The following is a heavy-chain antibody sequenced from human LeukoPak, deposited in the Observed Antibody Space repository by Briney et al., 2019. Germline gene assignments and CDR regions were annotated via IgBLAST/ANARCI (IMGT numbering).Heavy chain of an antibody. V-gene: IGHV4-4*07. CDR1: GGSISSYY. J-gene: IGHJ3*02. CDR2: IYTSGST. Sequence: PSETLSLTCTVSGGSISSYYWSWIRQPAGQGLEWIGRIYTSGSTNYNPSLKSRVTISVDTSKNQFSLKLSSVTAADTAVYYCARDRYCSSTSCPPDAFDIWGQGTMVTVSS. CDR3: ARDRYCSSTSCPPDAFDI. D-gene: IGHD2-2*01.